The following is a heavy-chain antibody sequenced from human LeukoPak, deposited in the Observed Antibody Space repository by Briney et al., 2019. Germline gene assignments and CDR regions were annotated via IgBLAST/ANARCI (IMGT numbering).Heavy chain of an antibody. CDR2: INPSGGST. CDR1: GYTFTSYY. D-gene: IGHD2-2*01. Sequence: ASVKVSCKASGYTFTSYYMHWVRQAPGQGLEWMGIINPSGGSTSYAQKFQGRVTMTRDTSTSTVYMELSSLRSEDTAVYYCARDGGPVVVPAAMGYGMDVWGQGTTVTVSS. CDR3: ARDGGPVVVPAAMGYGMDV. J-gene: IGHJ6*02. V-gene: IGHV1-46*01.